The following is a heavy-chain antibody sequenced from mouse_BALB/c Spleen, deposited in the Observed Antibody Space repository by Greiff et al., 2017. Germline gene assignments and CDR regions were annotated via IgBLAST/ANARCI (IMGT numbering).Heavy chain of an antibody. D-gene: IGHD2-4*01. Sequence: EVKLQESGPGLVKPSQSLSLTCSVTGYSITSGYYWNWIRQFPGNKLEWMGYISYDGSNNYNPSLKNRISITRDTSKNQFFLKLNSVTTEDTATYYCARDRYDYEGFDYWGQGTTLTVSS. J-gene: IGHJ2*01. V-gene: IGHV3-6*02. CDR3: ARDRYDYEGFDY. CDR1: GYSITSGYY. CDR2: ISYDGSN.